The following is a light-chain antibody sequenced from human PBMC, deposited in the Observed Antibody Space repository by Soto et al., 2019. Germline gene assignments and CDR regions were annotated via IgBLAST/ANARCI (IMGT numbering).Light chain of an antibody. J-gene: IGKJ4*01. CDR2: DAS. CDR1: QNVNSN. Sequence: EVVMTQSPATLSVSPGERATLSCRASQNVNSNLAWYQQKPGQAPRLLIYDASTRATGIPARFSGSGSGTEFTLNISSLQSEDFAVYYCQEYNKWPPLTFGGGTKVEIK. CDR3: QEYNKWPPLT. V-gene: IGKV3-15*01.